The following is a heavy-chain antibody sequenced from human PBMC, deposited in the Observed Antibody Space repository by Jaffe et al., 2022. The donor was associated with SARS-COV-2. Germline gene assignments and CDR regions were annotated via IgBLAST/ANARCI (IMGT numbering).Heavy chain of an antibody. CDR3: ARQCCRRRPNWFDP. J-gene: IGHJ5*02. Sequence: QLQLQESGPGLVKPSETLSLTCTVSGGSISSSSYYWGWIRQPPGKGLEWIGSIYYSGSTYYNPSLKSRVTISVDTSKNQFSLKLSSVTAADTAVYYCARQCCRRRPNWFDPWGQGTLVTVSS. CDR1: GGSISSSSYY. D-gene: IGHD2-15*01. V-gene: IGHV4-39*01. CDR2: IYYSGST.